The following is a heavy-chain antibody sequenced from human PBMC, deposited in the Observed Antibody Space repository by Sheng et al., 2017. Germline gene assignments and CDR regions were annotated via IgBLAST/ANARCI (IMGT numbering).Heavy chain of an antibody. CDR1: GFTFSSYW. CDR2: INSDGSST. J-gene: IGHJ4*02. D-gene: IGHD6-19*01. V-gene: IGHV3-74*01. CDR3: ARQGGSGWYRVDSYFDS. Sequence: EVQMVESGGGLVQPGGSLRLSCAASGFTFSSYWMHWVRQAPGKGLVWVSRINSDGSSTSFADSVKGRFTISRDNAKNTLYLQMNSLRAEDTAVYYCARQGGSGWYRVDSYFDSWGQGTLVTVSS.